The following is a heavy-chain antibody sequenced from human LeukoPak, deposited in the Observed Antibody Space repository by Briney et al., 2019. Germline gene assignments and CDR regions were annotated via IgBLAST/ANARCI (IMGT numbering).Heavy chain of an antibody. CDR1: GYSISSGYY. D-gene: IGHD3-22*01. CDR3: ASGGTAVVMALTYYFDT. V-gene: IGHV4-38-2*01. CDR2: IYHTGST. Sequence: SETLSLTCAVSGYSISSGYYWGWIRQPPGKGLEWIGSIYHTGSTYYNPSLQSRVAISLDSPKNQFSLKLTSVTAADTAVYYCASGGTAVVMALTYYFDTWGQGTPVTVSS. J-gene: IGHJ4*02.